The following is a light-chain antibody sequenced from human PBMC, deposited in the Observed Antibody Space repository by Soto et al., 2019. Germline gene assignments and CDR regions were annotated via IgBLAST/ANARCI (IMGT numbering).Light chain of an antibody. V-gene: IGLV2-14*01. CDR3: SSYTSSSTLV. CDR2: DVS. J-gene: IGLJ1*01. CDR1: SIDVGDYNY. Sequence: QSLLTQPASVSGSPGQSITISCPGTSIDVGDYNYVSWYQQHPGKAPKVMIYDVSNRPSGVSNRFSGSKSGNTASLTISGLQAEDEADYYCSSYTSSSTLVFGTGTKVTVL.